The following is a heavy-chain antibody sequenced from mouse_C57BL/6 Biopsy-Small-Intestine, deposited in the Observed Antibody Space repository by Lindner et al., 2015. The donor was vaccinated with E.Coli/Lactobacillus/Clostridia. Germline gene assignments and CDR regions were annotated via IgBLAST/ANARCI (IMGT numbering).Heavy chain of an antibody. CDR2: ISSGGSYT. V-gene: IGHV5-6*01. J-gene: IGHJ4*01. CDR3: ARQFYNNYVFYYAMDY. CDR1: GFTFSSYG. D-gene: IGHD2-5*01. Sequence: VQLQESGGDLVKPGGSLKLSCAASGFTFSSYGMSWVRQTPDKRLEWVATISSGGSYTYYPDSVKGRFTISRDNAKNTLYLQMSSLESEDTAMYYCARQFYNNYVFYYAMDYWGQGTSVTVSS.